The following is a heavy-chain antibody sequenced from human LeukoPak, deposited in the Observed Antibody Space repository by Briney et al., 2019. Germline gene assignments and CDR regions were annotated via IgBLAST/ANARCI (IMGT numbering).Heavy chain of an antibody. CDR3: AKLGRNYFDY. D-gene: IGHD7-27*01. V-gene: IGHV3-11*04. Sequence: GGSLRLSCAASGFTFSDHFSDYYMSWIRQAPGKGLEWVSYISSSGSAIYYADFVKGRFTISRDNAKSSLYLQMNSLRAEDTAVYYCAKLGRNYFDYWGQGTLVTVSS. CDR2: ISSSGSAI. J-gene: IGHJ4*02. CDR1: GFTFSDHFSDYY.